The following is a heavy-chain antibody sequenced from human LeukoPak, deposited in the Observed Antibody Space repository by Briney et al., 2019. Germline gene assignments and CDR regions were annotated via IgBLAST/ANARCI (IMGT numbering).Heavy chain of an antibody. CDR2: ISYDGSNK. Sequence: PGGSLRLSCAASGFTFSSYAMHWVRQAPGKGLEWVAVISYDGSNKYYADSVKGRFTISRDNSKNTLYLQMNSLRAEDTAVYYCARDGKAVAGTNWFDPWGQGTLVTVSS. J-gene: IGHJ5*02. CDR1: GFTFSSYA. V-gene: IGHV3-30-3*01. D-gene: IGHD6-19*01. CDR3: ARDGKAVAGTNWFDP.